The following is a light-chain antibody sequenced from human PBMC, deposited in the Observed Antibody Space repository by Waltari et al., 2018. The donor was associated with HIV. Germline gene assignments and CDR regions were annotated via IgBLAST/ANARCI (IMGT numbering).Light chain of an antibody. CDR1: SSDVGHYNR. J-gene: IGLJ2*01. CDR2: EVS. CDR3: SSYTSSSTFVV. V-gene: IGLV2-18*02. Sequence: QSALTQPPSVSGSPGQSVTISCTGTSSDVGHYNRVSWYQQPPGSAPKLMIYEVSNRPSGVPHRFSGSKSGNTASLTISGLQAEDEADYYCSSYTSSSTFVVFGGGTKLTVL.